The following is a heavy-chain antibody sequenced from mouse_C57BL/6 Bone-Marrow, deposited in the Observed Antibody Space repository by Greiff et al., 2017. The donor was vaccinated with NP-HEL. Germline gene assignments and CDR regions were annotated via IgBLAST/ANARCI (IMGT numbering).Heavy chain of an antibody. CDR1: GFSLSTFGMG. CDR3: ARVGITTVVPPFYAIDY. Sequence: QVQLKESGPGILQPSQTLSLTCSFSGFSLSTFGMGVGWIRQPSGKGLEWLAHIWWVDDKYYTPALKSRLPISTATSKHHVFLKIANVDTADTSTYYCARVGITTVVPPFYAIDYWGQGTSVTVSS. D-gene: IGHD1-1*01. J-gene: IGHJ4*01. V-gene: IGHV8-8*01. CDR2: IWWVDDK.